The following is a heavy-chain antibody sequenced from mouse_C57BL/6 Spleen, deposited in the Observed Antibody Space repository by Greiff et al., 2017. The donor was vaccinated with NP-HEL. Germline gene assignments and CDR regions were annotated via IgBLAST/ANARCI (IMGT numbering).Heavy chain of an antibody. CDR2: IDPADSYT. Sequence: QVQLQQPGAELVMPGASVKLSCKASGYTFTSYWMHWVKQRPGQGLEWIGEIDPADSYTNYNQKFKGKSTLTVDTSSSPAYMQLSSLTSEDSAVYYCALYYGSSYDYWGQGTTLTVSS. CDR3: ALYYGSSYDY. D-gene: IGHD1-1*01. CDR1: GYTFTSYW. J-gene: IGHJ2*01. V-gene: IGHV1-69*01.